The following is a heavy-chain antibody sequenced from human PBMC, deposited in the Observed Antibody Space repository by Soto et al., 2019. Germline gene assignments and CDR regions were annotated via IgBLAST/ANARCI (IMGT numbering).Heavy chain of an antibody. CDR2: IYYSGST. CDR3: ARGKTKVPVRIDY. V-gene: IGHV4-31*03. D-gene: IGHD4-4*01. CDR1: GGSISIGGYY. J-gene: IGHJ4*02. Sequence: SETLCITCTFSGGSISIGGYYWSWIRQHPGKGLEWIGYIYYSGSTYYNPSLKSRVAISVDTSKNQFSLKLSSVTAADTAVYYCARGKTKVPVRIDYWGQGTMVTVSS.